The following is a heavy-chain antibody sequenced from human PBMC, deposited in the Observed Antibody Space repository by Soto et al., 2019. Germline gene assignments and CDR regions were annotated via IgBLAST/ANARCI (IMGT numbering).Heavy chain of an antibody. CDR1: GFSLKTPGVG. Sequence: QITLKESGPTVVKPTQTLTMTCTLSGFSLKTPGVGVGWIRQPPGKALEWLAVISWDDDKRYSESLKTRIISSNDFSNNVVRLTMPNVDPVDSGPSFFARRNCSTDDCFHFDYWGQGTLVTVSS. D-gene: IGHD2-21*01. V-gene: IGHV2-5*02. J-gene: IGHJ4*01. CDR2: ISWDDDK. CDR3: ARRNCSTDDCFHFDY.